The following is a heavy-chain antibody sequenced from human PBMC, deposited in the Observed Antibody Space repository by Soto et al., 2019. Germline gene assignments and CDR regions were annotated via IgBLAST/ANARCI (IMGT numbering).Heavy chain of an antibody. Sequence: KISCKGSGYSFTSYWIGWVRQMPGKGLEWMGIIYPGDSDTRYSPSFQGQVTISADKSISTAYLQWSSLKASDTAMYYCARQGSLGYYYYGMDVWGQGTTVTVSS. CDR3: ARQGSLGYYYYGMDV. CDR1: GYSFTSYW. D-gene: IGHD2-15*01. CDR2: IYPGDSDT. V-gene: IGHV5-51*01. J-gene: IGHJ6*02.